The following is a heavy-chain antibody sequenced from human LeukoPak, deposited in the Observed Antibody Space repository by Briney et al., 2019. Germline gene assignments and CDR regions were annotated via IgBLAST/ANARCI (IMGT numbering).Heavy chain of an antibody. Sequence: SVKVSCRASGGTFSSYAISWVRQAPGQGLEWMGRIIPILGIANYAQKFQGRVTITADKSTSTAYMELSSLRAEDTAVYYCASLVGDYPFDYWGQGTLVTVSS. CDR2: IIPILGIA. CDR1: GGTFSSYA. J-gene: IGHJ4*02. CDR3: ASLVGDYPFDY. V-gene: IGHV1-69*04. D-gene: IGHD4-17*01.